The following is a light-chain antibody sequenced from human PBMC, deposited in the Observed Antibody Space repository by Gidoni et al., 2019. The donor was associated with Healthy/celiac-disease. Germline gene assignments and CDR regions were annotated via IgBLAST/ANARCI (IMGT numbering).Light chain of an antibody. V-gene: IGKV1-39*01. CDR1: QSISSY. Sequence: DIQMTQSPSSLSASVGDRVTITCRAWQSISSYLNWYRQKQGKAPKLLIYAASTLQSGVPSRFSGSGSGTDFTLNISSLQPEDFGTYYCQQSYSTPLTFGPGTKVDIK. J-gene: IGKJ3*01. CDR3: QQSYSTPLT. CDR2: AAS.